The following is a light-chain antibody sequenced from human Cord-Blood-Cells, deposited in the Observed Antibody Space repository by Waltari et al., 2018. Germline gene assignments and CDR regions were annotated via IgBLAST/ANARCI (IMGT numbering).Light chain of an antibody. CDR1: QSISSY. CDR3: QQSYRTPFT. CDR2: AAS. V-gene: IGKV1-39*01. Sequence: DIQMTQSPSSLSASVGDRVTITWRASQSISSYLNWYQQKPGKAPKLLIYAASSLQSGLPARFSGSGAGTDFTLTISSLQPEDCATYYCQQSYRTPFTCGPGTKVDIK. J-gene: IGKJ3*01.